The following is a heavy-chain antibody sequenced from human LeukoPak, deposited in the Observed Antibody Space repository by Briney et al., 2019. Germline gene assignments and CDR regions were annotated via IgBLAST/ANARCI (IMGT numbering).Heavy chain of an antibody. CDR1: GFTFSNYA. CDR3: AKVSDSSGWYYDY. CDR2: VSASGGST. D-gene: IGHD6-19*01. Sequence: GGSLRLSCVASGFTFSNYAMSWGPQPPGKGQQWVSGVSASGGSTYYADSVKGRFSMSRDNSKNTLFLQMTTLRAEETAIYYCAKVSDSSGWYYDYWGQGTQVTVSS. V-gene: IGHV3-23*01. J-gene: IGHJ4*02.